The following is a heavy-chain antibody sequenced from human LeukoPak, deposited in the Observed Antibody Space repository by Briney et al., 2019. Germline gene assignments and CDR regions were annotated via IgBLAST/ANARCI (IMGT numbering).Heavy chain of an antibody. CDR2: ISSSSSYI. D-gene: IGHD3-22*01. CDR1: GFTFSSYS. CDR3: AKARTYYYDSSGSDAFDI. Sequence: GGSLRLSCAASGFTFSSYSINWVRQAPGKGLEWVSSISSSSSYIDYADSVKGRFTISRDNAKNSLYLQMNSLRAEDTAVYFCAKARTYYYDSSGSDAFDIWGQGTMVTVSS. V-gene: IGHV3-21*01. J-gene: IGHJ3*02.